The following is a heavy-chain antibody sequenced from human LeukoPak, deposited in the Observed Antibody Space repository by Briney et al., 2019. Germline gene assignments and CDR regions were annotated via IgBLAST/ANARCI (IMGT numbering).Heavy chain of an antibody. J-gene: IGHJ4*02. V-gene: IGHV4-31*03. D-gene: IGHD3-22*01. CDR2: IYYSGST. Sequence: SQTLSLTCTVSGGSISSGGYSWSWIRQHPGKGLEWIGYIYYSGSTYYNPSLKSRVTISVDTSKNQFSLKLSSVTAADTAVYYCARDLWPYDSSGYPGYWGQGTLVTVSS. CDR3: ARDLWPYDSSGYPGY. CDR1: GGSISSGGYS.